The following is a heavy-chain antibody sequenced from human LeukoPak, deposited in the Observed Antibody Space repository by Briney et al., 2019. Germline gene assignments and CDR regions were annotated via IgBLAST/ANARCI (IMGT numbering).Heavy chain of an antibody. Sequence: SETLSLTCAVSGGSISSGGYSWSWIRQPPGKGLEWIGYIYHSGSTYYNPSLKSRVTISVDRSKNQFSLKLSSVTAADTAVYYCARLVYSGYDFPSDFFYYYGMDVWGQGTTVTVSS. D-gene: IGHD5-12*01. CDR2: IYHSGST. CDR3: ARLVYSGYDFPSDFFYYYGMDV. J-gene: IGHJ6*02. CDR1: GGSISSGGYS. V-gene: IGHV4-30-2*01.